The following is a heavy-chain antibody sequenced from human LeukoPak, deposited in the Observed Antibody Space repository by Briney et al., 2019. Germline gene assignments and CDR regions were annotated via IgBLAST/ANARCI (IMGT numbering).Heavy chain of an antibody. CDR1: GYSISSGYY. CDR3: ARYRAQLQGDWFDP. CDR2: IYHSGST. J-gene: IGHJ5*02. V-gene: IGHV4-38-2*02. Sequence: SETLSLTCTVSGYSISSGYYWGWIRQPPGKGLEWIGSIYHSGSTYYNPSLKSRVTISVDTSKNQFSLKLSSVTAADTAVYYCARYRAQLQGDWFDPWGQGTLVTVSS. D-gene: IGHD4-11*01.